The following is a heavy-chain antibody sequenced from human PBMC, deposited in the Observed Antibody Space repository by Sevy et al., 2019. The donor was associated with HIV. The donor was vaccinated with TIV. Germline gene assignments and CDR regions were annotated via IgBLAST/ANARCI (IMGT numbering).Heavy chain of an antibody. V-gene: IGHV3-21*01. CDR1: GFTFSSYT. D-gene: IGHD4-17*01. Sequence: GGSLRLSCADSGFTFSSYTMNWVRQAPGKGLEWVSSISSTGNYIYYADSLKGRFSISRDNAKNSLYLQMNSLRAEDTAVYYCARGSHDYGDCDRDVGFDYWGQGTLVTVSS. CDR3: ARGSHDYGDCDRDVGFDY. J-gene: IGHJ4*02. CDR2: ISSTGNYI.